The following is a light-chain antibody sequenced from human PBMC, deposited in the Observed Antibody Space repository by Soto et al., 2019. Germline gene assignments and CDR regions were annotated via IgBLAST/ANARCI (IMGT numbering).Light chain of an antibody. Sequence: SVATVSVNTWERATLSCRASQSVSSDLAWYHQKPGQAPRLLIYGASSRATGIPDRFSGSGSGTDFTLTISRLEPEDFAVYYCQQYGSSPTTFGQGTKVDIK. CDR3: QQYGSSPTT. CDR2: GAS. V-gene: IGKV3-20*01. CDR1: QSVSSD. J-gene: IGKJ1*01.